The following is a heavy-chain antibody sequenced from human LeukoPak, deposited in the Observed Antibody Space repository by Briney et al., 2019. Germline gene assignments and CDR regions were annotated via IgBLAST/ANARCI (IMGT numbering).Heavy chain of an antibody. CDR3: ARRGWGNSSPSYYHG. V-gene: IGHV4-39*01. Sequence: SETLSLTCTVSGGSISSSSYYWDWIRQPPGKGLEWIGSIYYSGSTYYNPSLQSRVTISVDTSKDQFSLMLSSVTAADTAAYYCARRGWGNSSPSYYHGWGQGTLVTVFS. J-gene: IGHJ4*02. CDR1: GGSISSSSYY. CDR2: IYYSGST. D-gene: IGHD2-2*01.